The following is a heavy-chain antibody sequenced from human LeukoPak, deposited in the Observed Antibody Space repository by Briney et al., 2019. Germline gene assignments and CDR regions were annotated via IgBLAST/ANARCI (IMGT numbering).Heavy chain of an antibody. CDR1: GGSISSYY. V-gene: IGHV4-4*07. J-gene: IGHJ5*02. CDR3: ARTTYSSGWYNWFDP. D-gene: IGHD6-19*01. Sequence: SETLSLTCTVSGGSISSYYWSWIRQPAGKGLEWIGRIYTSGSTNYNPSLKSRVTMSVDTSRNQISLKVSSVTAADTAVYYCARTTYSSGWYNWFDPWGQGTLVTVSS. CDR2: IYTSGST.